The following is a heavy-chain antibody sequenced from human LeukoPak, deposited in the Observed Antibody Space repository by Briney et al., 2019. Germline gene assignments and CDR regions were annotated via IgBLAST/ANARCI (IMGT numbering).Heavy chain of an antibody. Sequence: ASVKVSSKASGYTFTSYYMHWVRQAPGQGLEWMGIINPSGGSTSYAQKFQGRVTMTRDTSTSTVYMELSSLRSEDTAVYYCARDPGNFIAAAGTDEYYGMDVWGQGTTVTVSS. CDR2: INPSGGST. V-gene: IGHV1-46*01. CDR3: ARDPGNFIAAAGTDEYYGMDV. J-gene: IGHJ6*02. D-gene: IGHD6-13*01. CDR1: GYTFTSYY.